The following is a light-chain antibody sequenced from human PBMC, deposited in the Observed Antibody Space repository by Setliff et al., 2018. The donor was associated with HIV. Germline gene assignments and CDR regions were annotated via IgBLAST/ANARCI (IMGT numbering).Light chain of an antibody. V-gene: IGLV2-14*01. J-gene: IGLJ1*01. CDR2: EVS. CDR3: SSYITNSTSYV. CDR1: SSDVGAYNY. Sequence: QSVLTQPASVSGSPGQSITISCTGTSSDVGAYNYVSWYQQHPGKAPKLMIYEVSNRPSGVSNRFSGSKSGNTASLTISGLQAEDEADYYCSSYITNSTSYVFGTGTKVTVL.